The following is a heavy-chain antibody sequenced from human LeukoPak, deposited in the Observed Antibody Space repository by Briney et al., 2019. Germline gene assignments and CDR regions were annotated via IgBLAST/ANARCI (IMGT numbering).Heavy chain of an antibody. J-gene: IGHJ3*02. CDR1: GFTFSSYA. Sequence: PGGSLRLSCAASGFTFSSYAMHWVRQAPGKGLEWVAVISYDGSNKYYADSVKGRFTISRDNSKNTLYLQMNSLRAEDTAVYYCAVGIAARPGIPHAFDIWGQGTMVTVSS. V-gene: IGHV3-30-3*01. CDR3: AVGIAARPGIPHAFDI. CDR2: ISYDGSNK. D-gene: IGHD6-6*01.